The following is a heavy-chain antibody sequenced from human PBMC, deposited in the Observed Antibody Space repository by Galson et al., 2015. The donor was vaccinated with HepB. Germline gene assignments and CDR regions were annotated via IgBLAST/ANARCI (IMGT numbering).Heavy chain of an antibody. J-gene: IGHJ6*02. Sequence: SLRLSCAASGFTFSSYVMNWVRQAPGMGLEWVSSISSSSSHIYHADSVKGRFTISRDNAKNSLYLQVNSLTAEDTAVYYCARDRDRGWSPGIYYYYGMDVWGQGTAVTVSS. D-gene: IGHD6-19*01. CDR2: ISSSSSHI. CDR1: GFTFSSYV. V-gene: IGHV3-21*01. CDR3: ARDRDRGWSPGIYYYYGMDV.